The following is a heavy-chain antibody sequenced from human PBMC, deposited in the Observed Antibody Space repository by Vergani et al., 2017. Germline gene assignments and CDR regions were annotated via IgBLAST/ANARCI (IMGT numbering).Heavy chain of an antibody. Sequence: EVQLVESGGGLVKPGGSLRLSCAASGFTFSNAWMSWVRQAPGKGLEWVGRIKSKTDGGTTDYAAPVKGRFTIARDDSKNKLDLKMNSLKTEDTAVYYCTTDPQDYDFWSGYPFDYWGQGTLVTVSS. V-gene: IGHV3-15*01. CDR1: GFTFSNAW. D-gene: IGHD3-3*01. J-gene: IGHJ4*02. CDR2: IKSKTDGGTT. CDR3: TTDPQDYDFWSGYPFDY.